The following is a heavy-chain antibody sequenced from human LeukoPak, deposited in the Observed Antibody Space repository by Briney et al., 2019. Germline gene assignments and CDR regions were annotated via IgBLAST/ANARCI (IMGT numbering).Heavy chain of an antibody. D-gene: IGHD6-6*01. V-gene: IGHV1-8*01. J-gene: IGHJ6*02. CDR2: MNPNSGNT. CDR1: GYTFTSYD. Sequence: ASVKVSCKASGYTFTSYDINWVRQATGQGLEWMGWMNPNSGNTGYAQKFQGRVTMTRNTSISTAYMELSSLRSEDTAVYYWARFRSSIAARDGMDVWGQGTTVTVSS. CDR3: ARFRSSIAARDGMDV.